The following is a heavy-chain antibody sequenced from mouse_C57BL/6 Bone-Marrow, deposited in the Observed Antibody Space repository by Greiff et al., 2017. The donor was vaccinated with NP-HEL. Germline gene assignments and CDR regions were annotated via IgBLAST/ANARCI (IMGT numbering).Heavy chain of an antibody. D-gene: IGHD2-2*01. Sequence: VKLMESGPGLVAPSQSLSLTCTVSGFSLTSYAISWVRQPPGKGLEWLGVIWTGGGTNYNSALKSRLSISKDNSKSQVFLKMNSLQTDDTARYYCARNKDYMVTTTYFDDWGQGTTLTVSS. CDR2: IWTGGGT. J-gene: IGHJ2*01. CDR1: GFSLTSYA. CDR3: ARNKDYMVTTTYFDD. V-gene: IGHV2-9-1*01.